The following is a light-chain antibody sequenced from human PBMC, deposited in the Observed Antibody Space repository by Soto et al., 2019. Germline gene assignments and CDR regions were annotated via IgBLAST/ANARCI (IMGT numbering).Light chain of an antibody. J-gene: IGKJ1*01. CDR1: QSVSNNY. Sequence: ETVMTQSPATLPVSPGERATLSCRASQSVSNNYLAWYQQQPGQAPRLLIYGASNRATGIPDRFSGSGSGTDFTHTISRLEPEDFAVYYCQKYGSSGTFGQGTKVDIK. V-gene: IGKV3-20*01. CDR3: QKYGSSGT. CDR2: GAS.